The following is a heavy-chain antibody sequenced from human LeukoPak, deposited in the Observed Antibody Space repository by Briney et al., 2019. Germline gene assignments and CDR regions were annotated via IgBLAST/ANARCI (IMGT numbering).Heavy chain of an antibody. CDR2: IIPIFGTA. V-gene: IGHV1-69*05. CDR3: ARSSYSGSYLFDY. CDR1: GGTFSSYA. J-gene: IGHJ4*02. Sequence: ASVKVSCKASGGTFSSYAISWVRQAPGQGLEWMGGIIPIFGTANYAQKFQGRVTITTDESTSTAYMELSSLRSEDTAVYYCARSSYSGSYLFDYWGQGTLVTVSS. D-gene: IGHD1-26*01.